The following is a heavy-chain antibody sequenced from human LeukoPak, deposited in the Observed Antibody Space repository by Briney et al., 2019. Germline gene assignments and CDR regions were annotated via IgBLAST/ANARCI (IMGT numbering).Heavy chain of an antibody. V-gene: IGHV4-34*01. J-gene: IGHJ4*02. CDR1: GGSFSGYY. CDR2: INHSGST. CDR3: ALLGYCSSTSCRFDY. Sequence: SGTLSLTCAVYGGSFSGYYWSWIRQPPGKGLEWIGDINHSGSTNYNPSLKSRVTISVDTSKNQFSLKLISVTAADTAVYYCALLGYCSSTSCRFDYWGQGTLVTVSS. D-gene: IGHD2-2*01.